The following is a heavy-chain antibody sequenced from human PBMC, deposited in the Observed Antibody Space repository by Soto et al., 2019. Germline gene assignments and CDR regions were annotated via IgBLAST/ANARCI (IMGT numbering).Heavy chain of an antibody. J-gene: IGHJ6*02. CDR3: ARIKWGLNYYNGMDV. CDR2: INPKTAAT. D-gene: IGHD1-26*01. CDR1: GYSFSDYF. Sequence: GASVKVSCKPSGYSFSDYFIQWVRQAPGQGLEWVAWINPKTAATNYAKKFQGRVSVTWDTSSTTAYMELTSLRPDDTAVYYCARIKWGLNYYNGMDVCGQGTTLTVSS. V-gene: IGHV1-2*02.